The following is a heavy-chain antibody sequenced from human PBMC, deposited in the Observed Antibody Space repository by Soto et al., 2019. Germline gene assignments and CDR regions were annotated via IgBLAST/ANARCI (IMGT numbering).Heavy chain of an antibody. D-gene: IGHD6-13*01. CDR3: ARDQVPRWSSSWYYFSH. CDR1: GYTFTSYG. CDR2: ISAYNGNS. J-gene: IGHJ4*02. V-gene: IGHV1-18*01. Sequence: QVQLVQSGAEVKKPGASVKVSCKASGYTFTSYGISWVRQAPGQGLEWMGWISAYNGNSNYAQKLQGRVTMTTDTSTSTAYMELRSLRSDDTAVYYCARDQVPRWSSSWYYFSHWGQGTLVTVSS.